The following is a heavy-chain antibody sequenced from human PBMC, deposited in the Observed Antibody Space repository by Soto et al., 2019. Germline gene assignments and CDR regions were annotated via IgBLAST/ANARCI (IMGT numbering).Heavy chain of an antibody. CDR3: AKGMNLGGMDV. CDR1: GFTFSSYG. J-gene: IGHJ6*02. D-gene: IGHD2-8*01. CDR2: ISYDGSNK. Sequence: QVQLVESGGGVVQPGRSLRLSCAASGFTFSSYGMHWFRQAPGKGLEWVAVISYDGSNKYYADSVKGRFTISRDNSKNTLYLQMNSLRAEDTAVYYCAKGMNLGGMDVWGQGTTVTVSS. V-gene: IGHV3-30*18.